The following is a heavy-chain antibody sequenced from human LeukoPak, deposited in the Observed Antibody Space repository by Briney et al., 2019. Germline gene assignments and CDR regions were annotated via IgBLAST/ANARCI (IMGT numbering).Heavy chain of an antibody. V-gene: IGHV3-15*01. J-gene: IGHJ4*02. CDR3: TTDGTGSYYHDY. D-gene: IGHD3-10*01. CDR2: IKSKTDGGTT. CDR1: GFTFSNAW. Sequence: PGGSLRLSSAASGFTFSNAWMSWVRQAPGKGLEWVGRIKSKTDGGTTDYAAPVKGRFTISRDDSKNTLYLQMNSLKTEDTAVYYCTTDGTGSYYHDYWGQGTLVTVSS.